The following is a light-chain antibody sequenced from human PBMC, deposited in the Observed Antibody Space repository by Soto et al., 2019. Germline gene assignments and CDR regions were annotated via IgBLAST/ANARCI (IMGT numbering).Light chain of an antibody. V-gene: IGLV2-14*01. Sequence: SALTRPASVSGSPGRSIASACTGTSSDVGTYNYVSWYQHHPGKAPKLIIYEVSNRPSGVSNRFSGSKSGSTASLTISGLQAEDEAAYHCTSYTRDTALVFGTGTKVTVL. CDR3: TSYTRDTALV. CDR2: EVS. J-gene: IGLJ1*01. CDR1: SSDVGTYNY.